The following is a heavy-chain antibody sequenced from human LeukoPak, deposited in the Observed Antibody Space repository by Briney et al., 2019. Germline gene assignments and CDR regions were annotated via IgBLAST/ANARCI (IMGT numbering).Heavy chain of an antibody. J-gene: IGHJ4*02. CDR2: IYYSGSS. CDR1: GGSISSDY. V-gene: IGHV4-59*08. Sequence: SETLSLTCTVSGGSISSDYRSWVRQPPGKGLECIGYIYYSGSSNDKDSRKSRVTISVATYKNQFSLKLSSVTAADTAVSYCARHTELGGDFDYWGQGTLVTVSS. D-gene: IGHD1-14*01. CDR3: ARHTELGGDFDY.